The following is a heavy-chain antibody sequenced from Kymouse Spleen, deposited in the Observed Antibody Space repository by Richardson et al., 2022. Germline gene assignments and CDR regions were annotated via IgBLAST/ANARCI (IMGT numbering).Heavy chain of an antibody. CDR2: ISWNSGSI. CDR1: GFTFDDYA. Sequence: EVQLVESGGGLVQPGRSLRLSCAASGFTFDDYAMHWVRQAPGKGLEWVSGISWNSGSIGYADSVKGRFTISRDNAKNSLYLQMNSLRAEDTALYYCAKDGDGSGSYYYGMDVWGQGTTVTVSS. CDR3: AKDGDGSGSYYYGMDV. D-gene: IGHD3-10*01. J-gene: IGHJ6*02. V-gene: IGHV3-9*01.